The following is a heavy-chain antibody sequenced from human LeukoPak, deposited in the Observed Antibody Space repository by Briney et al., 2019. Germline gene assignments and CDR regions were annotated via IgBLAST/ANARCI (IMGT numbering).Heavy chain of an antibody. CDR3: ARGIPAPTV. CDR2: INPYSGET. CDR1: GFTSFTDSY. J-gene: IGHJ6*02. D-gene: IGHD5-18*01. Sequence: ASVRVSCQASGFTSFTDSYVHWVRQAPGQGLEWMGWINPYSGETHYSQKFQGRVTMTRDTSISAPYMELRWLTSDDTATYYCARGIPAPTVWGQGTTVTVSS. V-gene: IGHV1-2*02.